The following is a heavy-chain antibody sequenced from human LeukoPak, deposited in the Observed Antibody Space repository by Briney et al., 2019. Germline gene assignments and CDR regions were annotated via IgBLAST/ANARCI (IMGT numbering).Heavy chain of an antibody. D-gene: IGHD5-18*01. V-gene: IGHV3-7*01. J-gene: IGHJ5*02. CDR1: GFTFSSYS. CDR3: ARDLGYSYGYWWFDP. Sequence: PGGSLRLSCAASGFTFSSYSMNWVRQAPGKGLEWVANIKQDGSEKYYVDSVKGRFTISRDNAKNSLYLQMNSLRAEDTAVYYCARDLGYSYGYWWFDPWGQGTLVTVSS. CDR2: IKQDGSEK.